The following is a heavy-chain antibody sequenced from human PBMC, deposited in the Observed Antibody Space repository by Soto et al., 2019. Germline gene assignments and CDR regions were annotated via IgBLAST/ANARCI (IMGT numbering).Heavy chain of an antibody. CDR2: IDPSSGTT. V-gene: IGHV1-46*01. CDR1: GYSFSNFY. Sequence: ASVKVSCKPSGYSFSNFYVRWVRQAPGQGLEWMGIIDPSSGTTSYTQKFQERVTMTRDTSMSTVYMELSRLRSEDTAVYYCARGAVVVPNGLIAGMDVWGLGTTVTV. D-gene: IGHD2-15*01. CDR3: ARGAVVVPNGLIAGMDV. J-gene: IGHJ6*02.